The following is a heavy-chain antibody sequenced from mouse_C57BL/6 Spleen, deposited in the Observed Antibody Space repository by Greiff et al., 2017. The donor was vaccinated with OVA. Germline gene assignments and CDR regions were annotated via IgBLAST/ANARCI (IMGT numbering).Heavy chain of an antibody. D-gene: IGHD1-1*01. CDR3: ARENYYGSSYAMDY. CDR2: IYPRDGST. CDR1: GYTFTDHT. J-gene: IGHJ4*01. V-gene: IGHV1-78*01. Sequence: VKLMESDAELVKPGASVKISCKVSGYTFTDHTIHWMKQRPEQGLEWIGYIYPRDGSTKYNEKFKGKATLTADKSSSTAYMQLNSLTSEDSAVYFCARENYYGSSYAMDYWGQGTSVTVSS.